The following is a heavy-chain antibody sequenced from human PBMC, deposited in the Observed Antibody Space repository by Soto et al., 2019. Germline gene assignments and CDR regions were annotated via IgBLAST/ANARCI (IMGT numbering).Heavy chain of an antibody. V-gene: IGHV3-30*18. Sequence: QVQLVESGGGVVQPGRSLRLSCAASGFTFDTYGMHWVRQAPGKGLEWVAVISYDGSNRYYADSVKGRFTISRDNSKNTLSRQMNSLRSEDTAVYYCAKDHIVAAAPDYWGQGTLVTVSS. CDR2: ISYDGSNR. CDR3: AKDHIVAAAPDY. CDR1: GFTFDTYG. D-gene: IGHD2-2*01. J-gene: IGHJ4*02.